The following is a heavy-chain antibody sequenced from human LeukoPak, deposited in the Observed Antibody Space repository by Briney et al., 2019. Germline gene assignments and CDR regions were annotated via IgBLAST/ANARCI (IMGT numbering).Heavy chain of an antibody. Sequence: SETLSLTCAVYGGSFSGYYWSWIRQPPGKGLEWIGEINHSGSTNYNPSLKSRVTISVDTSKNQFSLKLSSVTAADTAVYYCARGDDIIGYSSSQPCGMDVWGQGTTVTVSS. CDR3: ARGDDIIGYSSSQPCGMDV. V-gene: IGHV4-34*01. D-gene: IGHD6-13*01. CDR2: INHSGST. J-gene: IGHJ6*02. CDR1: GGSFSGYY.